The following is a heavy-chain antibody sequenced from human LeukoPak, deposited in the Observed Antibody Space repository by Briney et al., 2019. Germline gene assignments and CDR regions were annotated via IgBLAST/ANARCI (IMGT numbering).Heavy chain of an antibody. CDR1: GFTFSSYW. CDR2: TDTDGSFT. Sequence: GGSLRLSCAASGFTFSSYWMHWVRQAPGKGLVWVSRTDTDGSFTSYADSVRGQFTISRDNAKNTLYLQMSSLRAEDTAVYYCIRGTVGAPGNDYWGQGTLVTVSS. V-gene: IGHV3-74*01. D-gene: IGHD1-26*01. J-gene: IGHJ4*02. CDR3: IRGTVGAPGNDY.